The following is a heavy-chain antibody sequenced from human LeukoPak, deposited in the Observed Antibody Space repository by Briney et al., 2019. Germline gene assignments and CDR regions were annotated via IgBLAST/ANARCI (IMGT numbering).Heavy chain of an antibody. V-gene: IGHV4-4*07. Sequence: SETLSLTCTVSGGSISSYFLSWIRQPAGKSLEWIGRVSTSGNINYNPSLKIRVTMSVHTSKNQFSLKLSYVTAADTAVYFCARGRLGDCSGGSCPGAVWFDPWGQGTLVTVSS. CDR1: GGSISSYF. CDR2: VSTSGNI. D-gene: IGHD2-15*01. CDR3: ARGRLGDCSGGSCPGAVWFDP. J-gene: IGHJ5*02.